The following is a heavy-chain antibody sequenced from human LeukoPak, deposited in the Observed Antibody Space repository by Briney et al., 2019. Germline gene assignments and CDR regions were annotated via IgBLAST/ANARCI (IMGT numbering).Heavy chain of an antibody. CDR1: GFTFDDYA. CDR3: AKGSAQYYFDS. J-gene: IGHJ4*02. Sequence: PGGSLRLSCAASGFTFDDYAMHWVRQAPGKGLEWVSAIIESGESTYYTDSVKGRFTISRDDSKNTLYLQMNSLRAEDTAFYYCAKGSAQYYFDSWGQGTLVTVSS. CDR2: IIESGEST. V-gene: IGHV3-23*01. D-gene: IGHD3-10*01.